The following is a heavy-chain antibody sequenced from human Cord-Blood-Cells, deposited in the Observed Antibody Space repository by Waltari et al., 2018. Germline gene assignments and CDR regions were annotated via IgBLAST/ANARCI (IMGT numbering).Heavy chain of an antibody. D-gene: IGHD1-26*01. Sequence: EVQLVESGGGLVQPGGSLRLSCAASGFTFSSYSMNWVRRAPGKGLEWVSYISSSSSTIYYADSVKGRFTISRVNAKISLYLQMNSLRDEDTAVYYCARDLRKVGMGWFDPWGQGTLVTVSS. V-gene: IGHV3-48*02. CDR2: ISSSSSTI. CDR1: GFTFSSYS. CDR3: ARDLRKVGMGWFDP. J-gene: IGHJ5*02.